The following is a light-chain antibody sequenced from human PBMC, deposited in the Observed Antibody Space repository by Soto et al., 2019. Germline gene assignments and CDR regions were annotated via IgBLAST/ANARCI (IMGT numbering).Light chain of an antibody. J-gene: IGKJ1*01. CDR2: DAS. Sequence: EIVLTQSPATLSLSPGERATLSCRASQSISNSLAWYQQKPGQAPSLLIFDASKRATGIPARFSGSGSGTDFTLTITSLEPEDFAVYYCQQYGSSPTFGQGTKVDIK. CDR1: QSISNS. V-gene: IGKV3-11*01. CDR3: QQYGSSPT.